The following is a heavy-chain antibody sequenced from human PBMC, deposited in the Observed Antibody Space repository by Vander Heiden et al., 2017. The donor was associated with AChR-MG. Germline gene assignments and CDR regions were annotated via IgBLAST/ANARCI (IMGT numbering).Heavy chain of an antibody. J-gene: IGHJ5*02. CDR1: GFPFSSYA. Sequence: VQLLDSGGGLVQPGGSLRPSCAASGFPFSSYAMSWVRQAPGKGLEWVSAISGSGGSTYYADSVKGRFTISRDNSKNTLYLQMNSLRAEDTAVYYCAKTTYSSGWYAGLGWFDPWGQGTLVTVSS. CDR2: ISGSGGST. D-gene: IGHD6-19*01. CDR3: AKTTYSSGWYAGLGWFDP. V-gene: IGHV3-23*01.